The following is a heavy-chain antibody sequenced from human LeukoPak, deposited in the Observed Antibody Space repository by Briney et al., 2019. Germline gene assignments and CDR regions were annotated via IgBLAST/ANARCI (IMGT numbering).Heavy chain of an antibody. D-gene: IGHD1-1*01. J-gene: IGHJ4*02. Sequence: GGSLRLSCAASGFTFSSYAMHWIRQAPGKGLEWVSSISGSNSYIFYADSVKGRFTVSRDNAKDSLYLQMNSLRAEDTAVYYCARALTTLTYEGYWGQGTLVTVSS. V-gene: IGHV3-21*01. CDR1: GFTFSSYA. CDR3: ARALTTLTYEGY. CDR2: ISGSNSYI.